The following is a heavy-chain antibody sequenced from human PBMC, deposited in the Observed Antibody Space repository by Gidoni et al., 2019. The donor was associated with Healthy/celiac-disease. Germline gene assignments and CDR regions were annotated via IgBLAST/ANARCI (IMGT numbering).Heavy chain of an antibody. D-gene: IGHD4-17*01. CDR3: ARASTVTKDAFDI. CDR2: IYSGGST. CDR1: GFTVSSNY. Sequence: EVQLVEAGGGLVQPGGSMRLYCAASGFTVSSNYMCWVRQAPGKGLDWVSVIYSGGSTYYADSVKSRFTISRDNSKNTLYLQMNSLRAEDTAVYYCARASTVTKDAFDIWGQGTMVTVSS. J-gene: IGHJ3*02. V-gene: IGHV3-66*01.